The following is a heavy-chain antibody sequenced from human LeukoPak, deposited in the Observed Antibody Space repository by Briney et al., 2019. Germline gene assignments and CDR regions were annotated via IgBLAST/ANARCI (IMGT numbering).Heavy chain of an antibody. Sequence: SETLSLTCTVSGGSISSYYWSWIRQPPGKGLEWIGYIYYSGSTYYNPSLKSRVTISVDTSKNQFSLKLSSVTAADTAVYYCARIVSGDYGDYVGGMDVWGQGTTVTVSS. J-gene: IGHJ6*02. V-gene: IGHV4-59*01. CDR3: ARIVSGDYGDYVGGMDV. CDR2: IYYSGST. CDR1: GGSISSYY. D-gene: IGHD4-17*01.